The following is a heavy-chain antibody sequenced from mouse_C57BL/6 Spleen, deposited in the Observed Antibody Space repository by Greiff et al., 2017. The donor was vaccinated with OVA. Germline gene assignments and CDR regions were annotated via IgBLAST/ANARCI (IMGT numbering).Heavy chain of an antibody. CDR2: ISNGGGST. V-gene: IGHV5-12*01. D-gene: IGHD1-1*01. Sequence: EVMLVESGGGLVQPGGSLKLSCAASGFTFSDYYMYWVRQTPEKRLEWVAYISNGGGSTYYPDTVKGRFTISRDNAKNTLYLQMSRLKSEDTAMYYCARQDYGSSFYYYAMDYWGQGTSVTVSS. CDR3: ARQDYGSSFYYYAMDY. J-gene: IGHJ4*01. CDR1: GFTFSDYY.